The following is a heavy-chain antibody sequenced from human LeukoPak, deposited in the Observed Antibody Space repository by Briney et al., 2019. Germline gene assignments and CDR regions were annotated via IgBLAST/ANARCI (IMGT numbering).Heavy chain of an antibody. Sequence: GGSLRLSCAASGFTFSSHAMHWVRQAPGKGLDWVAVIWYDSRHEYYADSVKGRFTISRDNSKNTLYLQMNSLRAEDTAVYYCAKTHGGYDYGYYYYGMDVWGQGTTVTVSS. CDR1: GFTFSSHA. CDR3: AKTHGGYDYGYYYYGMDV. CDR2: IWYDSRHE. D-gene: IGHD5-12*01. V-gene: IGHV3-33*06. J-gene: IGHJ6*02.